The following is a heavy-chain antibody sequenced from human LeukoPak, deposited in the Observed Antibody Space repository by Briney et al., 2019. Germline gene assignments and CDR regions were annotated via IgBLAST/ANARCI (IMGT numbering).Heavy chain of an antibody. Sequence: PGGSLRLSCAASGFTFSSYWMHWVRQAPGKGLVWVSRISTDGSSAFYADSVKGRFTISRDNAKNTLYLQMNSLRAEDTAVYHCARVNVCPRCHFDYWGQGTLVTVSS. CDR1: GFTFSSYW. J-gene: IGHJ4*02. D-gene: IGHD3-16*01. CDR3: ARVNVCPRCHFDY. CDR2: ISTDGSSA. V-gene: IGHV3-74*01.